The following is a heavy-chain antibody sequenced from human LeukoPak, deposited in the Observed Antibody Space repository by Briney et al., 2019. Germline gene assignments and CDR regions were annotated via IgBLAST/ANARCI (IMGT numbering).Heavy chain of an antibody. V-gene: IGHV4-34*01. J-gene: IGHJ5*02. CDR1: GGSFNGYY. D-gene: IGHD6-13*01. CDR2: INHSGST. Sequence: SETLSLTCAVYGGSFNGYYWGWIRQPPGKGLEWIGEINHSGSTNYNPSLKSRVTISVDTSKNQFSLKLSSVTAADTAVYYCARDLLIAAAGTPAWGQGTLVTVSS. CDR3: ARDLLIAAAGTPA.